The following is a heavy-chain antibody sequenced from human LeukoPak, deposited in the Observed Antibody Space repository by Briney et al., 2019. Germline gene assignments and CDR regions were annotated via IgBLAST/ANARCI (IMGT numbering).Heavy chain of an antibody. V-gene: IGHV4-4*09. CDR2: IYSSGST. CDR1: GDSISTYY. Sequence: SETLSLTCTVSGDSISTYYWSWIRQPPGKGLEWIAYIYSSGSTNYNPSLKSRVTISVDTSKNQVSLKLNSVTAADTAVYYCARHGVDVTTIPDYSYYDMDVWRKGTTVNV. CDR3: ARHGVDVTTIPDYSYYDMDV. J-gene: IGHJ6*03. D-gene: IGHD3-3*01.